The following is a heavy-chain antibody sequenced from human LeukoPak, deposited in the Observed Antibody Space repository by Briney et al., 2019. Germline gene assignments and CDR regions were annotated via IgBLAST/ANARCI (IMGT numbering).Heavy chain of an antibody. V-gene: IGHV3-30*02. D-gene: IGHD3-22*01. CDR2: IWYDGSYK. CDR3: AKPAGDSSGYYYFDY. Sequence: GGSLRLSCAASGFTFSSYVMHWVRQAPGKGLEGVAFIWYDGSYKYYADSVKGRFTISRDNSKNTLYLQMNSLRAEDTGVYYCAKPAGDSSGYYYFDYWGQGTLVTVSS. CDR1: GFTFSSYV. J-gene: IGHJ4*02.